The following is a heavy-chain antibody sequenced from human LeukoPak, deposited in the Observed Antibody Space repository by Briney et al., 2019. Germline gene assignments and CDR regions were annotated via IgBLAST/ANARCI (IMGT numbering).Heavy chain of an antibody. CDR3: TRVANGDYFDF. CDR2: IYFSGYT. D-gene: IGHD4-17*01. CDR1: GGSISSGGYY. Sequence: PSQTLSLTCTVSGGSISSGGYYWSWTRQHPGKGLEWVGYIYFSGYTYYNPSLRSRVSISIDTSKNRFSLNLNSVTAADTAVYYCTRVANGDYFDFWGQGTLVTVSS. V-gene: IGHV4-30-4*08. J-gene: IGHJ4*02.